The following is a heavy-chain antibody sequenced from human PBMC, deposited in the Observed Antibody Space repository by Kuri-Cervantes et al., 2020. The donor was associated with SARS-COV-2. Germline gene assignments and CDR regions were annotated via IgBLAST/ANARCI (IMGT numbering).Heavy chain of an antibody. CDR2: ISWNSCRI. V-gene: IGHV3-9*01. Sequence: SLRLSCAASGFTFDDYAMHWVRQAPGKGLEWVSGISWNSCRIGYADSVKGRFTISRDNAKNSLYLQMNSLRTEDTALYYCAKDIGSSGTYYPDYWGQGTLVTVSS. J-gene: IGHJ4*02. CDR1: GFTFDDYA. D-gene: IGHD1-26*01. CDR3: AKDIGSSGTYYPDY.